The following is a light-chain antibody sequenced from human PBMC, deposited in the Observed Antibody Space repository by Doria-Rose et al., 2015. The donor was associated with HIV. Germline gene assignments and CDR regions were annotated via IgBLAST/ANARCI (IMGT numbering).Light chain of an antibody. J-gene: IGKJ3*01. V-gene: IGKV4-1*01. CDR2: WAS. Sequence: DIQVTQSPESLGMSLGERATLNCKSNQSLLYTSKNYLAWYQQKPGQPPKLLIYWASTRQSGVTARFSGSGSVTDFTLTISSLEAEDVAVYYCQQYYDTPSFGPGTTVDIK. CDR1: QSLLYTSKNY. CDR3: QQYYDTPS.